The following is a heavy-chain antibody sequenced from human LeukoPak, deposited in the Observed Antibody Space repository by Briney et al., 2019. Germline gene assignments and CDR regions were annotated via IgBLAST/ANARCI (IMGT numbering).Heavy chain of an antibody. CDR2: ISYDGSNK. J-gene: IGHJ4*02. V-gene: IGHV3-30-3*01. CDR3: ARVSRGYSYGPGDY. D-gene: IGHD5-18*01. CDR1: GFTFSSYA. Sequence: GGSLRLSCAASGFTFSSYAMHWVRQAPGKGLEWVAVISYDGSNKYYADSVKGRSTISRDNSKNTLYLQMNSLRAEDTAVYYCARVSRGYSYGPGDYWGQGTLVTVSS.